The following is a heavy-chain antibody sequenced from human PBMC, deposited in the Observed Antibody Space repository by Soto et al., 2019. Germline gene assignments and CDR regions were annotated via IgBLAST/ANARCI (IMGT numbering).Heavy chain of an antibody. CDR3: ASVCSSNNSHDVFDY. CDR2: IYTSGST. D-gene: IGHD2-2*01. CDR1: CGSISSYY. V-gene: IGHV4-4*07. Sequence: SETRSLTCTVSCGSISSYYWSWIRQPAGKGLEWIGRIYTSGSTNYNPSLKSRVTMSVDTSKNQFSLKLSSVTAADPAVYYCASVCSSNNSHDVFDYWRKGRMVAVSS. J-gene: IGHJ4*02.